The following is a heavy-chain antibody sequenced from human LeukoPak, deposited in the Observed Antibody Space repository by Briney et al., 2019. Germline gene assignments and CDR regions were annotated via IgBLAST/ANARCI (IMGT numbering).Heavy chain of an antibody. J-gene: IGHJ4*02. CDR1: GGSISGYY. D-gene: IGHD5-24*01. Sequence: SETLSLTCTVSGGSISGYYWSWIRQPPGKGLEWIGYIHYSGSTNYNPSLKSRLTISVDTSKNQFSLKMNSVTAADTAVYYCARGRWLQLMIFDYWGQGTLVTVSS. CDR2: IHYSGST. V-gene: IGHV4-59*01. CDR3: ARGRWLQLMIFDY.